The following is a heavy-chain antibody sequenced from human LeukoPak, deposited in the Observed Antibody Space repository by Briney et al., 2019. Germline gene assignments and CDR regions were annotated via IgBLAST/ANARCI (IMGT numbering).Heavy chain of an antibody. J-gene: IGHJ6*02. CDR1: GGSFSGYY. CDR3: ARGLHYNILTGGMDV. V-gene: IGHV4-34*01. D-gene: IGHD3-9*01. Sequence: SETLSLTCAVFGGSFSGYYWSWIRQSPENGLEWIGEMSHTGATNYNPSLKSRVTVSVDTSKKQFSLNLRSVTAADTAVYYCARGLHYNILTGGMDVWGQGTTVIVSS. CDR2: MSHTGAT.